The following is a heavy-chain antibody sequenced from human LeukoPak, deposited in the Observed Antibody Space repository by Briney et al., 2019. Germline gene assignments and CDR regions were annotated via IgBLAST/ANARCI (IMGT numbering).Heavy chain of an antibody. Sequence: PGGSLRLSCAASGFTFSSYGMSWVRQAPGKGLEWVSAISGSGGSTYYADSVKGRFTISRDDSKNTLYLQMNSLRAEDTAVYYCAKSTATVVTRGAYDYWGQGTLVTVSS. CDR2: ISGSGGST. CDR3: AKSTATVVTRGAYDY. J-gene: IGHJ4*02. V-gene: IGHV3-23*01. D-gene: IGHD4-23*01. CDR1: GFTFSSYG.